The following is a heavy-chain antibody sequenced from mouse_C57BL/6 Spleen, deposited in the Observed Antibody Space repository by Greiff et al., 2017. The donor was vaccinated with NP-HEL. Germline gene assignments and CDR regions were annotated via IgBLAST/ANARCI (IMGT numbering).Heavy chain of an antibody. CDR3: ARTPGAY. J-gene: IGHJ3*01. Sequence: EVKLMESGGGLVEPGGSLKLSCAASGFTFSDYGMHWVRQAPEKGLEWVAYISSGSSTIYYADTVKGRFTISRDNAKNTLFLQMTSLRSEDTAMYYCARTPGAYWGQGTLVTVSA. CDR1: GFTFSDYG. CDR2: ISSGSSTI. V-gene: IGHV5-17*01.